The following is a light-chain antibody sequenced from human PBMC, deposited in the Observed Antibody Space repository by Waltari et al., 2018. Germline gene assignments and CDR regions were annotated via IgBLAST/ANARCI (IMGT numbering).Light chain of an antibody. J-gene: IGLJ3*02. CDR1: SGHSSNI. V-gene: IGLV4-69*01. CDR3: QTGGHGTWV. CDR2: MNSDGSH. Sequence: QLVLTQSPSASASLGASVKLTCTLDSGHSSNIVAWLQQQPEEGPRYLMKMNSDGSHSKGDEIPDRFSGSSSGAERYLTISSGQSEDEADYYCQTGGHGTWVFGGGTKLTVL.